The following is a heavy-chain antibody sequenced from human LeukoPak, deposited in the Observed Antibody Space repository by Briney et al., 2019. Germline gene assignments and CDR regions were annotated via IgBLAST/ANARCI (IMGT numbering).Heavy chain of an antibody. Sequence: ETLSLTCAVSGYSISSYYYWGWSRQPPGKVLEGFGGIYHGGSTDYNPSLKSRVAISVDTSKNHFSLKLSSVTAADTAVYYCARVAAAGILNYYYYMDVWGKGTTVTVSS. J-gene: IGHJ6*03. D-gene: IGHD6-13*01. CDR3: ARVAAAGILNYYYYMDV. CDR2: IYHGGST. V-gene: IGHV4-38-2*01. CDR1: GYSISSYYY.